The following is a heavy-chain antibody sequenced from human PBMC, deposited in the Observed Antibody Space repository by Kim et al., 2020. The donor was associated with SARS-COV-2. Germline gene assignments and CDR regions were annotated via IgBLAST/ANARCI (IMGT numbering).Heavy chain of an antibody. CDR1: GFIASTYD. V-gene: IGHV3-23*01. J-gene: IGHJ3*02. CDR2: ISVSGIAT. CDR3: ARLVSI. Sequence: GGSLRLSCAASGFIASTYDMTWVRQAPGKGLEWVSTISVSGIATYYADSVKGRFTISRDTSKNTLFLQMNSLRAEDTAVYYCARLVSIWGQGTMVTVSS. D-gene: IGHD6-6*01.